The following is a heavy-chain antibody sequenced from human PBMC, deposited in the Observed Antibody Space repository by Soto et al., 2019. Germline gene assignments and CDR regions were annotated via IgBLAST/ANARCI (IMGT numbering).Heavy chain of an antibody. CDR3: ARAIAARRYWFDP. J-gene: IGHJ5*02. V-gene: IGHV4-59*01. CDR1: GGSISSYY. Sequence: SETLSLTCTVSGGSISSYYWGWIRQPPGKGLEWIWYIYFSGGTNYNPPPKNRVTISVDTSKNQFSLELSSVTATDTAVYYGARAIAARRYWFDPWGQGTLVTVSS. D-gene: IGHD6-6*01. CDR2: IYFSGGT.